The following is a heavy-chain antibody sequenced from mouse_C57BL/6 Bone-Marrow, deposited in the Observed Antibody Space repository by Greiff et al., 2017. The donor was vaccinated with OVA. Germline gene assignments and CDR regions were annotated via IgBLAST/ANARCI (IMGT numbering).Heavy chain of an antibody. CDR3: ARPLYDGYYFDY. Sequence: QVQLQQSGPELVKPGASVKISCKASGYAFSSSWMNWVKQRPGKGLEWIGRIYPGDGDTNYNGKFKGKATLTADKSSSTAYMQLSSLTSEDSAVYYCARPLYDGYYFDYWGQGTTLTVSS. CDR1: GYAFSSSW. CDR2: IYPGDGDT. D-gene: IGHD2-3*01. J-gene: IGHJ2*01. V-gene: IGHV1-82*01.